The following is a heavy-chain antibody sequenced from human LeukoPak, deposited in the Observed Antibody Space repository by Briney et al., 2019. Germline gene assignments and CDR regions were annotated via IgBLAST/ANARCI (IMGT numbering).Heavy chain of an antibody. D-gene: IGHD3-22*01. CDR2: ISGYNGNT. Sequence: ASVKVSCKASGYTFTSYGISWVRQAPGQGLEWMGWISGYNGNTNYAQKLQGRVTMTTDTSTSTAYMELRSLKSDDTAVYYCASLKNYYDSSGYLVTDAFDIWGQGTMVTVSS. CDR1: GYTFTSYG. V-gene: IGHV1-18*01. J-gene: IGHJ3*02. CDR3: ASLKNYYDSSGYLVTDAFDI.